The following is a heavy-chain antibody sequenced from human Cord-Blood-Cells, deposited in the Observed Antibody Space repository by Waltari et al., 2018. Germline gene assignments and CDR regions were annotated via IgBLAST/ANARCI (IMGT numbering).Heavy chain of an antibody. D-gene: IGHD3-10*01. CDR2: SSGSGGST. CDR1: GGTFSSYA. Sequence: VQLVQSGAEVKKPGSSVKVSCKASGGTFSSYAMSWVRQAPGRGLEWVSASSGSGGSTYYADSVKGRCPLSRDNSKNTLYLQMNSLRAEDTAVYYCAKVPITMVQGVIFDYWGQGTLVTVSS. CDR3: AKVPITMVQGVIFDY. J-gene: IGHJ4*02. V-gene: IGHV3-23*04.